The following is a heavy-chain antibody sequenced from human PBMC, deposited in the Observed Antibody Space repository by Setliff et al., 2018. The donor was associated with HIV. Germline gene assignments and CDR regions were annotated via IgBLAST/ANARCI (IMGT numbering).Heavy chain of an antibody. Sequence: SETLSLTCTVSGGSVSSGAYFWSWIRQHPGKGLEWMGYMSKRGTYIINPSLESRMTMSVDTSKNQLYLRLKSVTAADTAVYYCARGGSGNSYNGAFDYWGQGTLVTVSS. D-gene: IGHD3-10*01. V-gene: IGHV4-31*03. CDR1: GGSVSSGAYF. J-gene: IGHJ4*02. CDR3: ARGGSGNSYNGAFDY. CDR2: MSKRGTY.